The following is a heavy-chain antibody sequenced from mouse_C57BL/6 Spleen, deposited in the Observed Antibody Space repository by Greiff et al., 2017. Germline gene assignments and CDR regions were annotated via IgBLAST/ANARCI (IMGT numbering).Heavy chain of an antibody. D-gene: IGHD2-1*01. CDR1: GFNIKNTY. CDR2: IDPANGNT. CDR3: ARNMGLYGNYVIFAY. J-gene: IGHJ3*01. Sequence: EVKLQESVAELVRPGASVKLSCTASGFNIKNTYMHWVKQRPEQGLEWIGRIDPANGNTKYAPKFQRKATITADTSSNTAYLQLSSLTSEDTAIYYCARNMGLYGNYVIFAYWGQGTLVTVSA. V-gene: IGHV14-3*01.